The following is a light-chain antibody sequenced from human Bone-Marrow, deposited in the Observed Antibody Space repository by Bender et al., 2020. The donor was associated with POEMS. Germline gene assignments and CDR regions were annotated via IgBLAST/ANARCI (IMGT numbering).Light chain of an antibody. CDR1: NIRSYS. J-gene: IGLJ3*02. CDR2: YDS. Sequence: SYVLTQPPSVSVAPGETASITCGGGNIRSYSVHWYQQKAGQAPVVVVYYDSDRPSGIPDRFSGSNSGNMATLTITRVEAGDEADYYCHVWDISRNHLVFGGGTTLTVL. CDR3: HVWDISRNHLV. V-gene: IGLV3-21*04.